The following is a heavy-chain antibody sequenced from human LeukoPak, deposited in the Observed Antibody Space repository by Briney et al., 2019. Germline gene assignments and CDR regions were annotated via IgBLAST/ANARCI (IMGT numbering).Heavy chain of an antibody. CDR1: GFTFDDYA. D-gene: IGHD3-16*01. CDR2: ISWNSGSI. J-gene: IGHJ3*02. CDR3: AKDKLGSPADAFDI. V-gene: IGHV3-9*01. Sequence: GRSLRLSCAASGFTFDDYAMHWVRQAPGKGLEWVSGISWNSGSIGYADSVKGRFTISRDNAKNSLYLQMNSLRAEDTALYYCAKDKLGSPADAFDIWGQGTMVTVSS.